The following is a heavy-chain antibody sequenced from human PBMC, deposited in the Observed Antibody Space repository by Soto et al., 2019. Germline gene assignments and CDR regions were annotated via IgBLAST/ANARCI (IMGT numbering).Heavy chain of an antibody. J-gene: IGHJ6*03. CDR1: GYTFTSYY. D-gene: IGHD2-15*01. Sequence: QVQLVQSGAEVKKPGASVKVSCKASGYTFTSYYMHWVRQAPGQGLEWMGIINPSGGSTSDAQKFQGRVTMTRDTSTSTVYMELSSLRSEDTAVYYCARTIGYCSGGSCYSGGMDVWGKGTTVTVSS. CDR3: ARTIGYCSGGSCYSGGMDV. CDR2: INPSGGST. V-gene: IGHV1-46*03.